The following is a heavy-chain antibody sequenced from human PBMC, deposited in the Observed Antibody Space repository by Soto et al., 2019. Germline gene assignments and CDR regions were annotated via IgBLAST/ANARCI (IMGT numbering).Heavy chain of an antibody. J-gene: IGHJ4*02. CDR2: IYYSGST. V-gene: IGHV4-30-4*01. Sequence: PSETLSLTCTVSGGSISSGDYYWSWIRQPPGKGLEWIGYIYYSGSTYYNPSLKSRVTISVDTSKNQFSLKLSSVTPEDTAVYYCARDRRRSGWFVFDYWGQGTLVTVSS. CDR3: ARDRRRSGWFVFDY. CDR1: GGSISSGDYY. D-gene: IGHD6-19*01.